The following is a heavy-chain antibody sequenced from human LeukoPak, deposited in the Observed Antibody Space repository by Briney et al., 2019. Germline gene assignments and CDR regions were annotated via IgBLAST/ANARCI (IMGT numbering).Heavy chain of an antibody. CDR3: ARREVGATYYYFDY. Sequence: PGGSLRLSCAASGFTFQNYWMNLVRQAAGKGLEWVAYINEDGSDKYYVDSVKGRFTISRDNAKNSLYLQMNSLRAEDTAVYYCARREVGATYYYFDYWGQGTLVTVSS. V-gene: IGHV3-7*01. CDR1: GFTFQNYW. J-gene: IGHJ4*02. D-gene: IGHD1-26*01. CDR2: INEDGSDK.